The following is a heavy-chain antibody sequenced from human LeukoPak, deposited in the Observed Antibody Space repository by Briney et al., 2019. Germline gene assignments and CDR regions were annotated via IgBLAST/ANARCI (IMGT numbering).Heavy chain of an antibody. CDR1: GFTFSNAW. CDR2: IKSKTDGGTT. J-gene: IGHJ4*02. D-gene: IGHD2-2*01. CDR3: STMTVVPTDY. V-gene: IGHV3-15*01. Sequence: GGSLRLSCAASGFTFSNAWMSWVRQAPGKGLEWTGRIKSKTDGGTTDYAAPVKGRFTISRDDSKNTLYLQMNSLKTEDTAVYYCSTMTVVPTDYWGQGTLVTVSS.